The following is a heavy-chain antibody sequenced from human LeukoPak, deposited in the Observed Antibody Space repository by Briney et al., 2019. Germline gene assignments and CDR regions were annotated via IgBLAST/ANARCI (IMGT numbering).Heavy chain of an antibody. D-gene: IGHD3-22*01. Sequence: AASVKVSCKASGYTFTGYYMHWVRQAPGQGLEWMGWINPNSGGTNYAQKFQGRVTMTRDTSISTAYMELSRLRSDDTAVYYCARVVVITGDDAFDIWGQGTMVTVSS. CDR3: ARVVVITGDDAFDI. V-gene: IGHV1-2*02. CDR2: INPNSGGT. J-gene: IGHJ3*02. CDR1: GYTFTGYY.